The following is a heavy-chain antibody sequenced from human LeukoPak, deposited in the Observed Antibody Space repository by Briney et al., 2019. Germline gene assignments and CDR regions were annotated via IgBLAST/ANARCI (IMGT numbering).Heavy chain of an antibody. Sequence: GSLRLSCAASGFTFSSYAMSWVRQPPGKGVEWIGSIYYSGSTYYNPSLKSRVTISVDTSKNQFSLKLSSVTAADTAVYYCAREGSYYKNFDYWGQGTLVTVSS. V-gene: IGHV4-39*07. CDR2: IYYSGST. J-gene: IGHJ4*02. CDR3: AREGSYYKNFDY. CDR1: GFTFSSYA. D-gene: IGHD1-26*01.